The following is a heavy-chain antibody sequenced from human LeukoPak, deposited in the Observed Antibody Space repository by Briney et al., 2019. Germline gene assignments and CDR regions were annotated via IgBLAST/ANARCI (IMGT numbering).Heavy chain of an antibody. CDR1: GYTFTTYH. CDR3: ARTSSLTASGYDY. Sequence: GASVNVSCKTAGYTFTTYHINWVRRAAGQGRGWRGWVNPYSGDRGYAQKFQGSLSITSDPSISTAYMALGSLRSADTAVYFSARTSSLTASGYDYWGQGTLVPVSS. J-gene: IGHJ4*02. D-gene: IGHD2-21*02. CDR2: VNPYSGDR. V-gene: IGHV1-8*03.